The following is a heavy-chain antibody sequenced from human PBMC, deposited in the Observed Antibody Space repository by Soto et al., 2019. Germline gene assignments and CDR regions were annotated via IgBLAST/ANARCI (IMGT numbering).Heavy chain of an antibody. D-gene: IGHD6-19*01. CDR3: ARHSSSGWYAHSDF. Sequence: EVQVLESGGGLVQPGGSLRLSCAASGFSFSSYALSWFRQAPGKGLEWVSGISGSGVSTHYPDSVKGRFVISRANPKNTLYLQMNTLRVEDTAVYYCARHSSSGWYAHSDFWGQGSLVTVSS. J-gene: IGHJ4*02. CDR2: ISGSGVST. CDR1: GFSFSSYA. V-gene: IGHV3-23*01.